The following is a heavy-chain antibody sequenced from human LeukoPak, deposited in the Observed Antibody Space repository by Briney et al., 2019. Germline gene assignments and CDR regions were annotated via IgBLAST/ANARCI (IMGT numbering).Heavy chain of an antibody. J-gene: IGHJ4*02. CDR1: GFTVSSNY. CDR3: AKATTDYWYFDY. D-gene: IGHD3-9*01. CDR2: IYSGGST. Sequence: PGGSLRLSCAASGFTVSSNYMSWVRQAPGKGLEWVSVIYSGGSTYYADSVKGRFTISRDNSKNTLYLQMNSLRADDTALYYCAKATTDYWYFDYWGQGTLVTVSS. V-gene: IGHV3-53*01.